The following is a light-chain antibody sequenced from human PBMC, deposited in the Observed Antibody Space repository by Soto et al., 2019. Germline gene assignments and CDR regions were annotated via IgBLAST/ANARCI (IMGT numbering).Light chain of an antibody. V-gene: IGLV2-23*01. Sequence: QSALTQPASVSGSPGQSITISCTGTSSDVGSYNLVSWYQQHPGKAPRLMIYEGSKRPSGISNRFSGSKSGNTASLTISGLQAEDEADYYCCSYAGRTSVAFGGGTKLTVL. J-gene: IGLJ2*01. CDR3: CSYAGRTSVA. CDR2: EGS. CDR1: SSDVGSYNL.